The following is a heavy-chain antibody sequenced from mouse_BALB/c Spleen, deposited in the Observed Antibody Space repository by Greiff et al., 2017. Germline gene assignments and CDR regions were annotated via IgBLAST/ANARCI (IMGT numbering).Heavy chain of an antibody. CDR3: ARGDYYRYSYYYAMDY. V-gene: IGHV5-17*02. CDR1: GFTFSSFG. D-gene: IGHD2-14*01. CDR2: ISSGSSTI. Sequence: DVKLVESGGGLVQPGGSRKLSCAASGFTFSSFGMHWVRQAPEKGLEWVAYISSGSSTIYYADTVKGRFTISRDNPKNTLFLQMTSLRSEDTAMYYCARGDYYRYSYYYAMDYWGQGTSVTVSS. J-gene: IGHJ4*01.